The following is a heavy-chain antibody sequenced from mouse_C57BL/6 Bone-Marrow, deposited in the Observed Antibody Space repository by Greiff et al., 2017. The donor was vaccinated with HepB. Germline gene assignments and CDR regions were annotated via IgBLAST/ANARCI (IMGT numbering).Heavy chain of an antibody. D-gene: IGHD4-1*01. V-gene: IGHV1-82*01. CDR3: ANNWAFAY. Sequence: QVQLKESGPELVKPGASVKISCKASGYAFSSSWMNWVKQRPGKGLEWIGRIYPGDGDTNYNGKFKGKATLTADKSSSTAYMQLSSLTSEDSAVYFCANNWAFAYWGQGTLVTVSA. CDR2: IYPGDGDT. CDR1: GYAFSSSW. J-gene: IGHJ3*01.